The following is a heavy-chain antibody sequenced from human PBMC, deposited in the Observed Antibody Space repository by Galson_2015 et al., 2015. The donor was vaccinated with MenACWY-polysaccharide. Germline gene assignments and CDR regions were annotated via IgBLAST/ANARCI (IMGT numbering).Heavy chain of an antibody. CDR3: ARDHLNCRGGSCYGDY. CDR1: GFSITSYA. J-gene: IGHJ4*02. CDR2: ISGSGTNI. V-gene: IGHV3-23*01. D-gene: IGHD2-15*01. Sequence: SLRLSCAVSGFSITSYAVNWVRQAPGKGLEWVAVISGSGTNIQYADSVKGRFTISRDTSRNTMFLQMNSLRGDDMAVYYCARDHLNCRGGSCYGDYWGQGTLVTVSS.